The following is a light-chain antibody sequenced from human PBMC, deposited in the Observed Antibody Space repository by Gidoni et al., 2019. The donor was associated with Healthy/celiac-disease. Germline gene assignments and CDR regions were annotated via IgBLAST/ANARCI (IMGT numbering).Light chain of an antibody. CDR3: QQYNSYCS. CDR2: KAS. CDR1: QSISSW. V-gene: IGKV1-5*03. J-gene: IGKJ2*04. Sequence: DIQMTQSPSTLSASVGDRVTITCRASQSISSWLAWYQQKPGKAPKLLIYKASSLESGVPSRFSCSGSGTDFTLTISSLQPDDFATYFCQQYNSYCSFGQGTKLVIK.